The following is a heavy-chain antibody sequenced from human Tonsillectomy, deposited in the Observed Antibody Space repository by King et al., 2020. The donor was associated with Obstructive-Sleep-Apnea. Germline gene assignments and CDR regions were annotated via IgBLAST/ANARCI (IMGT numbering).Heavy chain of an antibody. V-gene: IGHV3-30-3*01. Sequence: VQLVESGGGVVQPGRSLRLSCAASGFTFSSYAMHWVRPAPGKGLEWLAVISYDVSNKYYADSVKGRFTISRDNSKNTLYLQMNSLRAEDTAVYYCARDSYYGSGADAFDIWGQGTMVTVSS. CDR1: GFTFSSYA. J-gene: IGHJ3*02. D-gene: IGHD3-10*01. CDR3: ARDSYYGSGADAFDI. CDR2: ISYDVSNK.